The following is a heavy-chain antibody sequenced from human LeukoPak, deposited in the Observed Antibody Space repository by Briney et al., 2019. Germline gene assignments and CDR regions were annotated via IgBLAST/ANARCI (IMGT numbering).Heavy chain of an antibody. J-gene: IGHJ6*03. V-gene: IGHV4-4*09. CDR1: GGSISSYY. CDR2: IYTSGST. CDR3: ARHYQDFWSGYYYYYYMDV. Sequence: SETLSLTCTVSGGSISSYYWSWIRQPPGKGLEWIGYIYTSGSTNYNPSLKSRVTISVDTSKNQFSLKLSSVTAADTAVYYCARHYQDFWSGYYYYYYMDVWSKGTTVTVSS. D-gene: IGHD3-3*01.